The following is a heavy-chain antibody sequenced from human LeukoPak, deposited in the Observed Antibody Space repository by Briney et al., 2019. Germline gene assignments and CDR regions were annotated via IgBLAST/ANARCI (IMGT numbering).Heavy chain of an antibody. CDR3: ARHGYDSSGHRRDYYFDY. CDR2: VIHSGTT. CDR1: GGSITGSTYY. V-gene: IGHV4-39*01. D-gene: IGHD3-22*01. J-gene: IGHJ4*02. Sequence: SETLSLTCTVSGGSITGSTYYWGWIRQPPGKGLEWIVSVIHSGTTYYNPSLRSRVIVSMDTSKKQFSLRLSSVTAADTVVYYCARHGYDSSGHRRDYYFDYWSQGTLVTVSS.